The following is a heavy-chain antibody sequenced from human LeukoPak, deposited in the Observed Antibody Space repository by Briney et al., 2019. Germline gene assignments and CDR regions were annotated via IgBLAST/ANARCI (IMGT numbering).Heavy chain of an antibody. J-gene: IGHJ4*02. CDR3: TTHIDYYDSSGQHY. Sequence: PGRSLRLSCAASGFTFSNYGMHWVRQAPGKGLEWVAFISYDGNNKYYADSVKGRFTISRDNSKNTLYLQMNSLGAEDTAVYYCTTHIDYYDSSGQHYWGQGTLVTVSS. V-gene: IGHV3-30*03. CDR1: GFTFSNYG. CDR2: ISYDGNNK. D-gene: IGHD3-22*01.